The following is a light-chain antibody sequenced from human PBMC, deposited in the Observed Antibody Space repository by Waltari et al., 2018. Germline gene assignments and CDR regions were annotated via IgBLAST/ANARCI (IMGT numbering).Light chain of an antibody. CDR3: ISYSSATPGNVV. V-gene: IGLV2-14*01. CDR1: SSDVGGYNY. J-gene: IGLJ2*01. CDR2: DVS. Sequence: SALTQPASVSGSLGQSITFSCTGTSSDVGGYNYVAWYQQHPGKAPKLMIHDVSNRPAGVSSRFAGSEAGNTASLTISGLQADDEADYYCISYSSATPGNVVIGGGTKLTVL.